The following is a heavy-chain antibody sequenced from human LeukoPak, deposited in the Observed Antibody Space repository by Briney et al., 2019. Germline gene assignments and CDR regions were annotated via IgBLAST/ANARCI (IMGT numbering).Heavy chain of an antibody. J-gene: IGHJ3*02. V-gene: IGHV3-30*02. CDR2: IRYDGSNK. Sequence: GGSLRLSCAASGFTFSSYGMHWVRQAPGKGLEWVAFIRYDGSNKYYADSVKGRFTISRDNSKNTLYLQMNSLRAEDTAVYYCARVRGPFLTYPDDAFDIWGQGTVVTVSS. D-gene: IGHD3-9*01. CDR3: ARVRGPFLTYPDDAFDI. CDR1: GFTFSSYG.